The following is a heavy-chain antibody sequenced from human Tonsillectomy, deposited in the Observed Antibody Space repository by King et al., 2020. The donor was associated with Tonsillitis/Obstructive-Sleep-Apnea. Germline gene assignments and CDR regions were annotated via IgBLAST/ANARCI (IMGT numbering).Heavy chain of an antibody. Sequence: QLQESGPGLVKPSETLSLTCTVSGGSISRYYWSWIRQPPGKGLEWIGYLYHRGSTNYSPSLKSRVTISVDTSKNQLSLKLSSVTASDTAVYYWPRADPPTGGYYYFYGMDVWGQGTTVTVSS. CDR3: PRADPPTGGYYYFYGMDV. CDR2: LYHRGST. CDR1: GGSISRYY. D-gene: IGHD4-17*01. V-gene: IGHV4-59*01. J-gene: IGHJ6*02.